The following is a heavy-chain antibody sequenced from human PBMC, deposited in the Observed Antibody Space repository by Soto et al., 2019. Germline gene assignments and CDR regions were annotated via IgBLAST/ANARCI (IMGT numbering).Heavy chain of an antibody. Sequence: GGSLRLSCAASGFTFSSYAMSWVRQAPGKGLEWVSYISSSGSTTYYADSVRGRFTLSRDNAKNSLYLQMNSLRAEDTAVYHCAREQCSGTSCYSSYWGQGTLVTVSS. CDR3: AREQCSGTSCYSSY. CDR1: GFTFSSYA. D-gene: IGHD2-15*01. CDR2: ISSSGSTT. V-gene: IGHV3-48*01. J-gene: IGHJ4*02.